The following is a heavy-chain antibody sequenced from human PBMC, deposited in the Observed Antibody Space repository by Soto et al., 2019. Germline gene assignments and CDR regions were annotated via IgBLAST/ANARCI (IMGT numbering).Heavy chain of an antibody. J-gene: IGHJ6*02. D-gene: IGHD3-3*01. CDR1: VYTFTSYG. V-gene: IGHV1-18*04. Sequence: ASLKVSCKASVYTFTSYGISWVRQSPGQGLEWMGWISAYNGNTNYAQKLQGRVTMTTDTSTSTAYMELRSLRSDDTAVYYCARDGRTLFGVVIKDYYGMDVWGQGTTVTVSS. CDR2: ISAYNGNT. CDR3: ARDGRTLFGVVIKDYYGMDV.